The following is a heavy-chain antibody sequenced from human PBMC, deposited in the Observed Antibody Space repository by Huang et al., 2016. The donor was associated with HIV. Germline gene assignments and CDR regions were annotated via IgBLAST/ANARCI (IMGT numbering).Heavy chain of an antibody. CDR1: GFSFSHYG. CDR2: IRFDGGNK. Sequence: QEQLVESGGGVVQPGGSLLLSCATAGFSFSHYGMHWVRQARGKVLEWVAFIRFDGGNKHDADCAKGRFTSSRDKSKKMLFLEMNSLRGDDTAFYYWATDLGGYSFDYWGQGALVSVSS. V-gene: IGHV3-30*02. CDR3: ATDLGGYSFDY. J-gene: IGHJ4*02. D-gene: IGHD2-21*02.